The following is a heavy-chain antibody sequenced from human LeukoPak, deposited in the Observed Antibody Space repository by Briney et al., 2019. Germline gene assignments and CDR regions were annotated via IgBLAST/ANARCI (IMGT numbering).Heavy chain of an antibody. CDR3: ASMGGYKII. J-gene: IGHJ4*02. CDR2: IYYSGNT. V-gene: IGHV4-59*01. D-gene: IGHD5-24*01. CDR1: GGSISSYY. Sequence: PSETLSLTCTVSGGSISSYYWSWIRQPPGKGLEWIGYIYYSGNTNYNPSLKSRVITSVDTSKNQFSLKLSSVTAADTAVYYCASMGGYKIIWGQGTLVTVSS.